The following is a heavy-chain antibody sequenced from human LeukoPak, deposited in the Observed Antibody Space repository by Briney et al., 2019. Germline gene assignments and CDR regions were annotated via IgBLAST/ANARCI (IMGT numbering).Heavy chain of an antibody. CDR1: GFTFSSYA. CDR3: ARVKGDLYYYYGMTS. D-gene: IGHD2-21*01. Sequence: GGSLRLSCAASGFTFSSYAMSWVRQAPGKGLEWVSAISGSGDSTYYADSVKGRFTISRDNAKNSLYLQMNSLRAEDTAVYYCARVKGDLYYYYGMTSGAKGPRSPSP. V-gene: IGHV3-23*01. CDR2: ISGSGDST. J-gene: IGHJ6*02.